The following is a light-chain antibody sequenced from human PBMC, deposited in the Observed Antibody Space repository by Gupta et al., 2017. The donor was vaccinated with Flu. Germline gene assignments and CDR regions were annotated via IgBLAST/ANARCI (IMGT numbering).Light chain of an antibody. CDR1: QSLLHSNGYNY. Sequence: DIVMTQSPLSLPVTPGEPASISCRSSQSLLHSNGYNYLDWYLQKPGQSPQLLIYLGSNRASGVPDRFSGSGSGTDFTLKISRVEAEDVGGYDGMQGGTFGQGTKVEIK. CDR3: MQGGT. V-gene: IGKV2-28*01. CDR2: LGS. J-gene: IGKJ1*01.